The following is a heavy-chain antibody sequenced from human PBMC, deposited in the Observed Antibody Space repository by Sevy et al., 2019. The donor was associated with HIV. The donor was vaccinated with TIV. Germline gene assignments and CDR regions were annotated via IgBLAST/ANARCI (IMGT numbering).Heavy chain of an antibody. CDR3: AKGTLVVPAVIYYYYGMDV. D-gene: IGHD2-2*02. CDR1: GFTFSSYA. CDR2: ISHSGGST. J-gene: IGHJ6*02. V-gene: IGHV3-23*01. Sequence: GGSLRLSCAASGFTFSSYAMNWVRQAPGKGLEWVSAISHSGGSTYYADSVKGRFTISRDNSKNTLYLQMNSLRAVDTAVYYCAKGTLVVPAVIYYYYGMDVWGQGTTVTVSS.